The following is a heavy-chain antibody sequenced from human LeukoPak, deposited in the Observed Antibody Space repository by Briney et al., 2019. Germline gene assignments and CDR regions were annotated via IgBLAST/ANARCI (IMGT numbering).Heavy chain of an antibody. D-gene: IGHD4-23*01. Sequence: PSETLSLTCTVSGGSISSGGYYWSWIRQPPGKGLEWLGYIYHSGSTYYNPSLKSRVTISVDRSKNQFSLKLSSVTAADTAVYYCARLPMTTVVYFDYWGQGTLVTVSS. J-gene: IGHJ4*02. V-gene: IGHV4-30-2*01. CDR1: GGSISSGGYY. CDR3: ARLPMTTVVYFDY. CDR2: IYHSGST.